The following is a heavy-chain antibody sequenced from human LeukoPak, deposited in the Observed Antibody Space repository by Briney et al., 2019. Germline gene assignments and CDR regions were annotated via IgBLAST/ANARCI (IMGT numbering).Heavy chain of an antibody. V-gene: IGHV4-59*01. CDR2: IYYTGT. D-gene: IGHD7-27*01. CDR1: GASFRNYY. J-gene: IGHJ4*02. CDR3: ASRKLGNDY. Sequence: SETLSLTCAVYGASFRNYYWSWIRQSPGKGLEWIGYIYYTGTSYNPSLKSRVTISADTSKNQFSLKLISVTAADTAVYYCASRKLGNDYWGQGTLVTVSS.